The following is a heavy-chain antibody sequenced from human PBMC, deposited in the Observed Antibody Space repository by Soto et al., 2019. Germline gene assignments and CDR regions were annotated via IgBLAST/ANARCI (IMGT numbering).Heavy chain of an antibody. J-gene: IGHJ6*02. V-gene: IGHV1-69*13. CDR2: IIPIFGTA. CDR3: ARASYRGSEQENYDFWSGRIKYGMDV. Sequence: ASVKVSCKASGGTFSSYAISWVRQAPGQGLEWMGGIIPIFGTANYAQKFQGRVTITADESTSTAYMELSSLRSEDTAVYYCARASYRGSEQENYDFWSGRIKYGMDVWGQGTTVTVSS. CDR1: GGTFSSYA. D-gene: IGHD3-3*01.